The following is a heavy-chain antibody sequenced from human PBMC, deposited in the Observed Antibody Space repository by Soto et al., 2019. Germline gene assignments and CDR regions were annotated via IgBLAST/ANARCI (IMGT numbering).Heavy chain of an antibody. CDR2: IXAVNGXT. CDR1: GSTFTRLA. CDR3: ARDGGAGWYPDY. Sequence: XSVKVSCKASGSTFTRLAMHWIRQAPGQRLEWMGWIXAVNGXTKYSQKFHDXXTITRDTXXSTAYMELSSLTSEDTAVYYCARDGGAGWYPDYWGQGALVTVSS. J-gene: IGHJ4*02. D-gene: IGHD6-19*01. V-gene: IGHV1-3*01.